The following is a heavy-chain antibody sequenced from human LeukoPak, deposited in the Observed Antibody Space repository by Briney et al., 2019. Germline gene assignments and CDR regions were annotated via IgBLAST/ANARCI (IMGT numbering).Heavy chain of an antibody. D-gene: IGHD1-26*01. Sequence: SETLSLTCTVSGGSISYYYWSWIRQPPGKGLEWIGYFYYSGTTNSNPSLKSQVTISVDTSRNQFSLTLNSVTAADTAVYYCARAIVGPYWYFDLWGRGTLVTVSS. J-gene: IGHJ2*01. CDR2: FYYSGTT. V-gene: IGHV4-59*01. CDR3: ARAIVGPYWYFDL. CDR1: GGSISYYY.